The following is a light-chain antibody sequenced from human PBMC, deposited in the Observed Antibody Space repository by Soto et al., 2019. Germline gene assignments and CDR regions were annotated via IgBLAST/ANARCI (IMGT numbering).Light chain of an antibody. CDR1: QSINSW. V-gene: IGKV1-5*01. J-gene: IGKJ1*01. CDR3: QQGYSNPGK. Sequence: DIQMTQSPSTLSASVGDRVTIACRASQSINSWLAWYLQKPGKAPKLLIYAASNLQSGVPSRFSGRGSGTDFTLTVESLQPEDFATYYCQQGYSNPGKFGQGTKVDIK. CDR2: AAS.